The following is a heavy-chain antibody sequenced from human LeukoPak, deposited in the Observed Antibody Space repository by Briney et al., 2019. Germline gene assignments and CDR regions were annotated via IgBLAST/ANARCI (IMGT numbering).Heavy chain of an antibody. J-gene: IGHJ4*02. CDR3: ARVGTGYSSSWVFDY. CDR2: TNSDGSVT. V-gene: IGHV3-74*01. Sequence: GGSLRLSCAASGFTFSSYWMHWVRQAPGKGLVWVSRTNSDGSVTSYADSVKGRFTISRDNAKNTLYLQMNSLRAEDTAVYYCARVGTGYSSSWVFDYWGQGTLVTVSS. CDR1: GFTFSSYW. D-gene: IGHD6-13*01.